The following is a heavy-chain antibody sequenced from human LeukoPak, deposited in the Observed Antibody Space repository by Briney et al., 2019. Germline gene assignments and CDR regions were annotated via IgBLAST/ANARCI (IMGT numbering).Heavy chain of an antibody. J-gene: IGHJ4*02. CDR1: GFTFSSDA. Sequence: GGSLRLSCAASGFTFSSDAMSWVRQVPGKGLEWVSTIGGIGDNTHYADSVKGRFTISRDGSRNTLYLQMNTLRVEDTAIYYCAKTPTFYYVLTGYSNDYWGQGTLVTVSS. CDR3: AKTPTFYYVLTGYSNDY. D-gene: IGHD3-9*01. CDR2: IGGIGDNT. V-gene: IGHV3-23*01.